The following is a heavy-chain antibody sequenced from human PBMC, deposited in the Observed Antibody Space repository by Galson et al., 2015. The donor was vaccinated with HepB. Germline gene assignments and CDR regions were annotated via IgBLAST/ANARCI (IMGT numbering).Heavy chain of an antibody. D-gene: IGHD7-27*01. Sequence: SLRLSCAASGFTFSRYDMSWVRQAPGKGLEWVSTISGSGGSTYYADSVKGRITISRDNSKNTLSLQMNSLRAEDTAVYYCAKQRGTKLRDAFDVWGQGTMVTVSS. CDR1: GFTFSRYD. CDR2: ISGSGGST. CDR3: AKQRGTKLRDAFDV. J-gene: IGHJ3*01. V-gene: IGHV3-23*01.